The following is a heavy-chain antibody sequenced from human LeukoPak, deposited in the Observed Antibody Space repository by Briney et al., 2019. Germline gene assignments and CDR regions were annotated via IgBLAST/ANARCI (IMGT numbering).Heavy chain of an antibody. D-gene: IGHD3-10*01. V-gene: IGHV3-23*01. CDR3: AKVPFSDYGSGRPPFLDV. CDR1: GFTFSNYA. CDR2: ISDSGGST. J-gene: IGHJ6*02. Sequence: GGSLRLSCAASGFTFSNYALSWVGQAPGKGLEGVSTISDSGGSTYFADSVKGGFTISRDNSKNTLFLQMNSLRAEDTAIHYCAKVPFSDYGSGRPPFLDVWGQGTTVAVSS.